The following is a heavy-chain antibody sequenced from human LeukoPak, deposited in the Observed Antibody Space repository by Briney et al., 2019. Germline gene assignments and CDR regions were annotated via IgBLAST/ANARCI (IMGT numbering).Heavy chain of an antibody. CDR3: ARGRYTYGSRSHDY. D-gene: IGHD5-18*01. CDR1: GFTGSNNY. CDR2: IHSSGAT. V-gene: IGHV3-53*01. J-gene: IGHJ4*02. Sequence: GGSLRLSCAASGFTGSNNYVSWVRQDPGMGLEWVSAIHSSGATCYADSVKGRFTISRDTSKNTLYLQISSLRVEDTAVYYCARGRYTYGSRSHDYWGQGTLVTVSS.